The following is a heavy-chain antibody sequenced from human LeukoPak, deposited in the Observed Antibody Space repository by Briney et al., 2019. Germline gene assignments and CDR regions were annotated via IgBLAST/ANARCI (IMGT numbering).Heavy chain of an antibody. V-gene: IGHV4-34*01. CDR3: ARRKMEWLLTAPSPGGLIDY. CDR2: INHSGST. J-gene: IGHJ4*02. Sequence: SETLSLTCAVYGGSFSGYYWSWIRQPPGKGLEWIGEINHSGSTNYNPSLKSRVTISVDTSKNQFSLKLSSVTAADTAVYYCARRKMEWLLTAPSPGGLIDYWGQGTLVTVSS. D-gene: IGHD3-3*01. CDR1: GGSFSGYY.